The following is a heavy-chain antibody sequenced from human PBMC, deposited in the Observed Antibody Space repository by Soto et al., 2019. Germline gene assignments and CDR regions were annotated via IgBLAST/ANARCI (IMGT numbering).Heavy chain of an antibody. Sequence: QVQLEQSGDEVKKPGASVKVACKASGYIFVNYGIAWVRQAPGQGLEWLGWISPYTGHPYYATKVQGRLTLTTDTSTSTAFMDLGSLTSADTAVYYCAMVDLYVTPTPQDVWGQGTTVTVSS. CDR1: GYIFVNYG. V-gene: IGHV1-18*01. J-gene: IGHJ6*02. D-gene: IGHD3-16*01. CDR3: AMVDLYVTPTPQDV. CDR2: ISPYTGHP.